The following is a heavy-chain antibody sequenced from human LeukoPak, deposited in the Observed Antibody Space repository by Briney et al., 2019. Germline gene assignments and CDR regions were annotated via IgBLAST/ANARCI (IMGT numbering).Heavy chain of an antibody. Sequence: GGSLRLSCAASGFTFDDYAMHWVRQAPAKGLEWVSGISWNSGSIGYADSVKGRFTISRDNAKNSLYLQMNSLRAEDTALYYCAKGQQGYYGSGSYYNPAPFDYWGQGTLVTVSS. D-gene: IGHD3-10*01. CDR2: ISWNSGSI. CDR3: AKGQQGYYGSGSYYNPAPFDY. J-gene: IGHJ4*02. CDR1: GFTFDDYA. V-gene: IGHV3-9*01.